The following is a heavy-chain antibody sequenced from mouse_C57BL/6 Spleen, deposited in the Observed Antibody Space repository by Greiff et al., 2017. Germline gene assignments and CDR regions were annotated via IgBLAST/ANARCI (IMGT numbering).Heavy chain of an antibody. CDR2: IDPSDSET. D-gene: IGHD2-5*01. J-gene: IGHJ4*01. CDR1: GYTFTSYW. V-gene: IGHV1-52*01. Sequence: QVQLQQSGAELVRPGSSVKLSCKASGYTFTSYWMHWVKQRPIQGLEWIGNIDPSDSETHYNQKFKDKATLTVDKSSSTAYMQLSSLTSEDSAVYYCARGGYSNYLYAMDYWGQGTSVTVSS. CDR3: ARGGYSNYLYAMDY.